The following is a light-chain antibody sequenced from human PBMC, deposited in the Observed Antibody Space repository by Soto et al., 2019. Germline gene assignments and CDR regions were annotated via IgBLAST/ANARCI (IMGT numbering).Light chain of an antibody. J-gene: IGLJ3*02. V-gene: IGLV3-21*02. CDR1: NVGSYS. CDR2: DDS. Sequence: SYELTQPPSVSVAPGQTARITCGGNNVGSYSVHWYQQRPGQAPVVVVYDDSDRPSGIPERFSGSNSGNTATLTISRVEAGDEADYYCQVWDSSTDHWVFGGGTKLTVL. CDR3: QVWDSSTDHWV.